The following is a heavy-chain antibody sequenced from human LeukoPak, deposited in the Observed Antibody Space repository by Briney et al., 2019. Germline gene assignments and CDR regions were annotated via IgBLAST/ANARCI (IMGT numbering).Heavy chain of an antibody. J-gene: IGHJ3*02. V-gene: IGHV3-49*04. CDR1: GFTFGDYA. D-gene: IGHD5-18*01. CDR3: TFIQLWTVTDAFDI. CDR2: IRSKAYGGTT. Sequence: GRSLRLSCTASGFTFGDYAMSWVRQAPGKGLEWVGFIRSKAYGGTTEYAASVKGRFTISRDDSKSIAYLQMNSLKTEDTAVYYCTFIQLWTVTDAFDIWGQGTMVTVSS.